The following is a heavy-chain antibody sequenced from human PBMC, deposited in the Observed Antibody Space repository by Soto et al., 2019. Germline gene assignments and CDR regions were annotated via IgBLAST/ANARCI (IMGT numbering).Heavy chain of an antibody. CDR3: ARFTSDYYYYYGMDV. CDR2: IIPIFGTA. CDR1: GGTFSSYA. V-gene: IGHV1-69*06. Sequence: GPSGKVCCKASGGTFSSYAYSRVRQAAGQGLEWMGGIIPIFGTANYAQKFQGRVTITADKSTSTAYMELSSMRSEDTAVYYCARFTSDYYYYYGMDVWGQGTTVTVSS. D-gene: IGHD2-2*01. J-gene: IGHJ6*02.